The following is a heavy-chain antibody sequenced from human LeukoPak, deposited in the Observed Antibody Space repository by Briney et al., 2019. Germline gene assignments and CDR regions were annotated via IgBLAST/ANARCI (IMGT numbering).Heavy chain of an antibody. V-gene: IGHV1-2*02. D-gene: IGHD4-17*01. CDR1: GYTFTGYY. Sequence: SVTVSCQASGYTFTGYYMHWVRQAPGQGLDWMGWINPNSGGTNYEQKFQGRVIMTRDTSISTAYMELSRLRFDDTAVYYCARHMTTANNWFDPWGQGTLVTVSS. J-gene: IGHJ5*02. CDR2: INPNSGGT. CDR3: ARHMTTANNWFDP.